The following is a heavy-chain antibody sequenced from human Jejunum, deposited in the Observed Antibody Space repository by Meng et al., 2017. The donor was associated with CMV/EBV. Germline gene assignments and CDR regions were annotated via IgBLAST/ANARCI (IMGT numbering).Heavy chain of an antibody. CDR3: ARDSQPPVSHDFWSVNVFDP. CDR1: YT. Sequence: YTMDWVRQAQGEGLEWVAVISYDGSNKNYADSMKDRFTISRDNSKNTLYLQINSLRVDGTAVYYCARDSQPPVSHDFWSVNVFDPWGQGTLVTVSS. D-gene: IGHD3-3*01. CDR2: ISYDGSNK. J-gene: IGHJ5*02. V-gene: IGHV3-30-3*01.